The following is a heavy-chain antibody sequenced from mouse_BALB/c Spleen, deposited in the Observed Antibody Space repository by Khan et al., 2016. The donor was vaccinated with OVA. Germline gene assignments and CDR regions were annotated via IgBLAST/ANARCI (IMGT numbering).Heavy chain of an antibody. CDR1: GYTFTGYY. Sequence: QVQLQQSGAELARPGASVKLSCKASGYTFTGYYINWVKLRTGQGLEWIGEISPGSGDTYYNERFKGKATLTADKSSSTAYMQLSSLTSEASAVYFCARRNYFGYTFAYWGQGTLVTVSA. D-gene: IGHD1-2*01. CDR3: ARRNYFGYTFAY. V-gene: IGHV1-77*01. J-gene: IGHJ3*01. CDR2: ISPGSGDT.